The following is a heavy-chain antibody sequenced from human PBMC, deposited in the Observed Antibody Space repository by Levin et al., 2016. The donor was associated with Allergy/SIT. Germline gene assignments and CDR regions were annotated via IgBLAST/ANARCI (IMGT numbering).Heavy chain of an antibody. J-gene: IGHJ4*02. D-gene: IGHD6-13*01. CDR1: GFTFSSYA. CDR3: AKVYSSSWYRVLSPDDY. CDR2: ISGSGGST. Sequence: GESLKISCAASGFTFSSYAMSWVRQAPGKGLEWVSAISGSGGSTYYADSVKGRFTISRDNSKNTLYLQMNSLRAEDTAVYYCAKVYSSSWYRVLSPDDYWGQGTLVTVSS. V-gene: IGHV3-23*01.